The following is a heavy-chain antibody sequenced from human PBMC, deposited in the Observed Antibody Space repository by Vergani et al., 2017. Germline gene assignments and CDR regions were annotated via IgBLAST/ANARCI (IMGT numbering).Heavy chain of an antibody. J-gene: IGHJ4*02. Sequence: QVQLQQWGAGLLKPSETLSLTCTVSGGSISSSSYYWGWIRQPPGKGLEWIGSIYYSGSTYYNPSLKSRVTISVDTSKNQFSLKLSSVTAADTAVYYWARGNSGGYYDRSGLIDYWGQGTLVTVSS. CDR2: IYYSGST. CDR1: GGSISSSSYY. D-gene: IGHD3-22*01. CDR3: ARGNSGGYYDRSGLIDY. V-gene: IGHV4-39*07.